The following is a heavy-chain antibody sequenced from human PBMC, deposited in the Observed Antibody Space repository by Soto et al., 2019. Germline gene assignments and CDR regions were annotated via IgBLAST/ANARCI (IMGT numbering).Heavy chain of an antibody. D-gene: IGHD2-2*01. V-gene: IGHV3-11*01. Sequence: PGGSLRLSCAASGFTFSDYYMSWIRQAPGKGLEWVSYISSSGSTIYYADSVKGRFTISRDNAKNSLYLQMNSLRAEDTAVYHCASAIVPAAGYYYYYYYMDVWGKGTTVTVSS. CDR1: GFTFSDYY. CDR2: ISSSGSTI. CDR3: ASAIVPAAGYYYYYYYMDV. J-gene: IGHJ6*03.